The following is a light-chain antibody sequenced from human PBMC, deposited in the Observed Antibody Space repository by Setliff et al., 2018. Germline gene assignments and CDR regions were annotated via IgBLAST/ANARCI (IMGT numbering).Light chain of an antibody. Sequence: SALTQPASVSGSPGQSITISCTGTSSDIGGYKYVSWCQQHPGKAPKLMIYEVIKRPSGVSNRFSGSKSGNTASLTISGLQAEDEADYYCLSYTNSDTVVFGTGTKVTVL. CDR2: EVI. V-gene: IGLV2-14*01. CDR1: SSDIGGYKY. CDR3: LSYTNSDTVV. J-gene: IGLJ1*01.